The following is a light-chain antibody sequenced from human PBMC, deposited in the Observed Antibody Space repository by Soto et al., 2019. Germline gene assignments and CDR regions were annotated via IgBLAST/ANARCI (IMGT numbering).Light chain of an antibody. CDR2: RAL. J-gene: IGKJ4*01. V-gene: IGKV3-15*01. Sequence: EIVMTQSSATLSVSPGERVTLSCRASETIHSNLAWYQQKPGQAPRLLIYRALSRATGVPARFSGSGSGTEFTLTITSLQSEDFAVYYCQQYNKWPITFGGGTKVDIK. CDR1: ETIHSN. CDR3: QQYNKWPIT.